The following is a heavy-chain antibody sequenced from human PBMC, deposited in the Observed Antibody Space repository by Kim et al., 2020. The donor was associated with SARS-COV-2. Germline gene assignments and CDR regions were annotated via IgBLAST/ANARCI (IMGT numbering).Heavy chain of an antibody. V-gene: IGHV4-30-2*05. Sequence: TPSRNRLVTISIDTSKNQFSLKLSSVTAADTAVYYCARGPPIGGGDCYSHWGQGTLVTVSS. CDR3: ARGPPIGGGDCYSH. J-gene: IGHJ4*02. D-gene: IGHD2-21*02.